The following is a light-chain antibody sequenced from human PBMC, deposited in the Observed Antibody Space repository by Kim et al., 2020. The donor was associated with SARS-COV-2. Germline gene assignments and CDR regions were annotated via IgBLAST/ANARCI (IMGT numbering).Light chain of an antibody. CDR3: LRHRSYPYS. CDR1: QDIRND. CDR2: AAS. J-gene: IGKJ2*03. V-gene: IGKV1-17*01. Sequence: SASVRERVNITCQGGQDIRNDLGWSQQKPGNAPTLLMYAASRLQSGVQSRFSSNETVTNFTLSISSLQPEDIATYYSLRHRSYPYSFGQGTKLEI.